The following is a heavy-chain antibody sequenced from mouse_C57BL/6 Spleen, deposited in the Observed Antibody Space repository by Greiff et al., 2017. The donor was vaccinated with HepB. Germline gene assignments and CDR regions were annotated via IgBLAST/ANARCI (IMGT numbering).Heavy chain of an antibody. CDR3: AKEGLDYYGSSFDY. CDR2: IWRGGST. J-gene: IGHJ2*01. Sequence: QVQLQQSGPGLVQPSQSLSITCTVSGFSLTSYGVHWVRQSPGKGLEWLGVIWRGGSTDYNAAFMSRLSITKDNSKSQVFFKMNSLQADDTAIYYCAKEGLDYYGSSFDYWGQGTTLTVSS. CDR1: GFSLTSYG. V-gene: IGHV2-5*01. D-gene: IGHD1-1*01.